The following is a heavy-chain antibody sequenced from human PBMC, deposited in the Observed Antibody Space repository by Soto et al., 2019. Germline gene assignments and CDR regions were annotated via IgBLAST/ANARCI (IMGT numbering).Heavy chain of an antibody. J-gene: IGHJ4*02. V-gene: IGHV3-30*19. CDR3: ARWGTTGGLDV. Sequence: QVQLVESGGGVVQPGTSLRLSCVGSGFTFRSYVIHWVRQAPGKGLEWVALTSCDGSNKYYDDSVKGRFTISRDNSRNKVDLQRDSLRLEDTALYYCARWGTTGGLDVWGQGTLVSVSS. D-gene: IGHD3-16*01. CDR2: TSCDGSNK. CDR1: GFTFRSYV.